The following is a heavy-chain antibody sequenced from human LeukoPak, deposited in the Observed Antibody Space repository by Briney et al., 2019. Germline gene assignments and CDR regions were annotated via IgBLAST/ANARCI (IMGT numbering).Heavy chain of an antibody. CDR1: GFTFDDYG. V-gene: IGHV3-20*04. Sequence: GGSLRLSCAASGFTFDDYGMSWVRQAPGKGLEWASGINWNGGSTGYADSVKGRFTISRDNAKNSLYLQMNSLRAEDTALYYCARYDSSGYFTTSSFKLDYWGQGTLVTVSS. CDR3: ARYDSSGYFTTSSFKLDY. CDR2: INWNGGST. D-gene: IGHD3-22*01. J-gene: IGHJ4*02.